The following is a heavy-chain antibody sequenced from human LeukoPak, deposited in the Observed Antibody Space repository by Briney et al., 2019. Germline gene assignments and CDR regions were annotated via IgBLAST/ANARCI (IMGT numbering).Heavy chain of an antibody. Sequence: GGSLRLSCAASGLTFSTFGMSWIRQSPGKGLEWVSAISGSASGRIPKYADSVKGRFTISRDNYKNTLYLQMNSLRVEDTAVYYCANHRSAFEFWGQGTLVTVSS. J-gene: IGHJ4*02. CDR1: GLTFSTFG. V-gene: IGHV3-23*01. CDR2: ISGSASGRIP. CDR3: ANHRSAFEF. D-gene: IGHD3-10*01.